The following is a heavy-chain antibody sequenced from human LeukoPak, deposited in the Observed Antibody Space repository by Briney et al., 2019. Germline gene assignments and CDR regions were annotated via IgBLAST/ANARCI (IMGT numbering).Heavy chain of an antibody. D-gene: IGHD2-15*01. J-gene: IGHJ6*03. CDR2: ISSSSSTI. Sequence: GGSLRLSCAASGFTFSSYSMNWVRQAPGKGLEWVSYISSSSSTIYYADSVKGRFTISRDNAKNSLYLQMNSLRAEDTAVYYCASAVVAATYYYYMDVWGKGTTVTVSS. V-gene: IGHV3-48*01. CDR3: ASAVVAATYYYYMDV. CDR1: GFTFSSYS.